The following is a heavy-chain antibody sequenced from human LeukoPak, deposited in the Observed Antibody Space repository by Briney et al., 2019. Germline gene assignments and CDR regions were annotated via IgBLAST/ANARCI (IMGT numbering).Heavy chain of an antibody. CDR2: IWYDGRNK. CDR1: GFTFSSYG. D-gene: IGHD3-10*01. J-gene: IGHJ4*02. V-gene: IGHV3-33*01. CDR3: ARGGSLLWFGEFQTVFYFDY. Sequence: GGSLRLSCAASGFTFSSYGMHWVRQAPGKGLEWVAVIWYDGRNKYYADSVEGRYTISRDNSKNTLYLQMNSLRAEDTAVYYCARGGSLLWFGEFQTVFYFDYWAREPWSPSPQ.